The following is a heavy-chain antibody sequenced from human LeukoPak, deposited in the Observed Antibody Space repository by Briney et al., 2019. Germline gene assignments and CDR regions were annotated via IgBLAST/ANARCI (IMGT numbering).Heavy chain of an antibody. J-gene: IGHJ6*02. Sequence: GGSLRLSCAASGFTFSSYSMNWVRQAPGKGLEWVSYISSSSSTIYYADSVKGRFTISRDNAKNSLYLQMNSLRAEDTAVYYCARPDYGDSYGMDVWGQGTTVTVSS. CDR1: GFTFSSYS. CDR2: ISSSSSTI. CDR3: ARPDYGDSYGMDV. D-gene: IGHD4-17*01. V-gene: IGHV3-48*04.